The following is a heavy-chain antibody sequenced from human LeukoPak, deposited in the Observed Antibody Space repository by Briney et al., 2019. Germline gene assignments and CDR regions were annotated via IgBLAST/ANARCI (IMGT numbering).Heavy chain of an antibody. J-gene: IGHJ5*02. CDR2: INHSGST. D-gene: IGHD2-2*01. V-gene: IGHV4-34*01. CDR3: ARAEGYCSSTSCYGYWFDP. Sequence: SETLSLTCTVSGGSISSYYWSWIRQPPGKGLEWIGEINHSGSTNYNPSLKSRVTISVDTSKNQFSLKLSSVTAADTAVYYCARAEGYCSSTSCYGYWFDPWGQGTLVTVSS. CDR1: GGSISSYY.